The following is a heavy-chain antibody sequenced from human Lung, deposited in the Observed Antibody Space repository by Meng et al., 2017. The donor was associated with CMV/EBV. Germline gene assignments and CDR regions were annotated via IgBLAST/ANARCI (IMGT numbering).Heavy chain of an antibody. J-gene: IGHJ6*02. Sequence: GESXKISCAASGFTFSGYWMNWVRQAPGKGLEWVANIGRDGSDKYYVDSVKGRFTISRDNTRNSIHLQMNSLKAEDTAVYYCATYLGHCNPGVCQPQYYGLDVWXQGTXVTVSS. CDR3: ATYLGHCNPGVCQPQYYGLDV. V-gene: IGHV3-7*01. D-gene: IGHD2-8*01. CDR1: GFTFSGYW. CDR2: IGRDGSDK.